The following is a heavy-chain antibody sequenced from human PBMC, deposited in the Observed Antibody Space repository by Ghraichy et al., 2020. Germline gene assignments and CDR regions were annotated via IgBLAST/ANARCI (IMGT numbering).Heavy chain of an antibody. V-gene: IGHV4-59*08. CDR1: GGYLSSYY. CDR2: IYYTGNT. J-gene: IGHJ3*02. Sequence: LETLSLTCTVSGGYLSSYYWSWLRQTPGQGLEWIGYIYYTGNTNYNPSFRSRVTISLDTSNNQFSLRLSSMTAADTAVYYCARPFDIWGQGTTVIVSS. CDR3: ARPFDI.